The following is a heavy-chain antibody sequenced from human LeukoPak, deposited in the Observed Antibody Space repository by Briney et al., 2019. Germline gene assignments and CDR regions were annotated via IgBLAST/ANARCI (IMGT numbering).Heavy chain of an antibody. D-gene: IGHD3-10*01. Sequence: PGRSLRLSCAASGFTFSSYAMHWVRQAPGKGLEWVAVISYDGSNKYYADSVKGRFTISRDNPKNTLYLQMNSLRAEDTAVYYCARDPYGSGSYYWFDPWGQGTLVTVSS. CDR2: ISYDGSNK. V-gene: IGHV3-30-3*01. CDR1: GFTFSSYA. CDR3: ARDPYGSGSYYWFDP. J-gene: IGHJ5*02.